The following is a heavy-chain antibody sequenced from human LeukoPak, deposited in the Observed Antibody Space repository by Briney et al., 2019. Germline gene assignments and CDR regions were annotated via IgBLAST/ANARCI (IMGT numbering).Heavy chain of an antibody. D-gene: IGHD3-10*01. J-gene: IGHJ6*03. Sequence: PGGSLRLSCAASGITVRSNYMSWVRQAPGKGLEWVSVIYSGGRTHYAASVKGRFTISRDNPKNTLYLQMNSLRAEDTAVYYCARVLSGSGSLYYYYYYMDVWGKGTTVTISS. V-gene: IGHV3-66*01. CDR3: ARVLSGSGSLYYYYYYMDV. CDR2: IYSGGRT. CDR1: GITVRSNY.